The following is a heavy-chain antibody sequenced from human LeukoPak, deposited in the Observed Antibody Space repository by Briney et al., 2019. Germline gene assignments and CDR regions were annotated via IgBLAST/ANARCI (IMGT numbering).Heavy chain of an antibody. V-gene: IGHV3-21*01. D-gene: IGHD3-9*01. CDR2: ITSSGSYI. J-gene: IGHJ3*02. CDR1: AFSFSNYN. Sequence: GGSLRLSCAASAFSFSNYNMNWVRQAPGKGLEWVSSITSSGSYIYYADSVKGRFTISRDNAKNSLYLQLNSLRAEDTAVYYCARGGYFDWLFLVDDALDIWGQGTMVTVSS. CDR3: ARGGYFDWLFLVDDALDI.